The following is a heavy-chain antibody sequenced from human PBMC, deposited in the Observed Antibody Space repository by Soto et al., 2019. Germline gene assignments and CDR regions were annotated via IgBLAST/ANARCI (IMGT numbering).Heavy chain of an antibody. V-gene: IGHV4-30-2*01. D-gene: IGHD3-10*01. CDR2: INHSGST. J-gene: IGHJ5*02. Sequence: SETLSLTCAVSGGSISSGGYSWSWIRQPPGKGLEWIGEINHSGSTNYNPSLKSRVTISVDTSKDQFSLKLSSVTAADTAVYYCARGRYYGSGIFRWFDPWGQGTLVTVS. CDR1: GGSISSGGYS. CDR3: ARGRYYGSGIFRWFDP.